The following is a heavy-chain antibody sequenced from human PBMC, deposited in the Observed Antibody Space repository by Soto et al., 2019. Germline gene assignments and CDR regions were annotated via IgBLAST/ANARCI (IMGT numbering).Heavy chain of an antibody. V-gene: IGHV3-30-3*01. CDR1: GFTFSSYA. D-gene: IGHD6-6*01. J-gene: IGHJ6*02. CDR3: ARDQGSSSVLISFYYYGMDV. CDR2: ISYDGSNK. Sequence: QVQLVKSWGGVVQPGRSLRLSCAASGFTFSSYAMHWVRQAPGKGLEWVAVISYDGSNKYYADSVKGRFTISRDNSKNTLYLQMNSLRAEDTAVYYCARDQGSSSVLISFYYYGMDVWGQGTTVTVSS.